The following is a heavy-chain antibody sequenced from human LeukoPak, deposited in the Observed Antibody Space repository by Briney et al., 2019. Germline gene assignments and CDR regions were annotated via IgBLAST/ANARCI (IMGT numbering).Heavy chain of an antibody. V-gene: IGHV1-69*05. CDR2: IIPIFGTA. J-gene: IGHJ3*02. CDR3: AREGGITVFGVAQPGGAFDI. Sequence: SVKVSCKASGGTFSSYAISWVRQAPGQGLEWVGGIIPIFGTAKCAQKVQGGVTMSTDESTSTAYMELSSLRSEDTAVYYCAREGGITVFGVAQPGGAFDIWGQGTMVIVSS. D-gene: IGHD3-3*01. CDR1: GGTFSSYA.